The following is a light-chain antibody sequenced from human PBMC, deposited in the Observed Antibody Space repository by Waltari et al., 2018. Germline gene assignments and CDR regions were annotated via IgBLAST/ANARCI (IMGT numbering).Light chain of an antibody. V-gene: IGKV2-30*02. CDR2: KIS. Sequence: DVVLPQSPLFLPVTLGQPASMSCRSSQSPVHSDGNTYFNWFHQRPGRSPRRLIYKISRRESGVPDRFSGSGSGTDFTLKISRVEAEDVGVYYCMQGSHWPRTFGQGTKLEI. J-gene: IGKJ2*01. CDR3: MQGSHWPRT. CDR1: QSPVHSDGNTY.